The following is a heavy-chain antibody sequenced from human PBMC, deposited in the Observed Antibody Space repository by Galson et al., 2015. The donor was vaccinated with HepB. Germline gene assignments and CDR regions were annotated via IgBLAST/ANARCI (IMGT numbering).Heavy chain of an antibody. Sequence: SVKVSCKASGYTFTSYYMHWVRQAPGQGLEWMGIINPSGGSTSYAQKLQGRVTMTRDTSTSTVYMELSSLRSEDTAVYYCARDLGLTGYPKPYYYYGMDVWGQGTTVTVSS. D-gene: IGHD3-9*01. CDR2: INPSGGST. V-gene: IGHV1-46*04. CDR3: ARDLGLTGYPKPYYYYGMDV. CDR1: GYTFTSYY. J-gene: IGHJ6*02.